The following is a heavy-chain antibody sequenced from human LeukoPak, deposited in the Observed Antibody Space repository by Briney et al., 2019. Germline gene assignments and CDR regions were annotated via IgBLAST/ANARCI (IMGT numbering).Heavy chain of an antibody. CDR1: GYSFTTYW. D-gene: IGHD5-24*01. CDR2: IYPGDSDT. J-gene: IGHJ4*02. Sequence: GESLKISGKGSGYSFTTYWIAWVRQMPGKGLEWMGIIYPGDSDTTYSPSFQGQVTISADRSISTAYLQWSSLKASDTAMYYCARLRRGDGYNTYYFDYWGQGTLVTVSS. V-gene: IGHV5-51*01. CDR3: ARLRRGDGYNTYYFDY.